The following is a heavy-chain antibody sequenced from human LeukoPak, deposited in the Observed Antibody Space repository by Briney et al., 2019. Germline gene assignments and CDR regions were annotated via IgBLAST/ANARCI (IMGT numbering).Heavy chain of an antibody. Sequence: GGSLRLSCAASEFAFSFYWMTWVRQAPGKGLEWVANILPDGSKKYYVDSVKGRFTISRDNAKSSLYLQMNSLRAEDTAVYYCARDRWGVTVRRGYYFLDYWGQGTRVTVSS. CDR3: ARDRWGVTVRRGYYFLDY. CDR1: EFAFSFYW. D-gene: IGHD3-3*01. CDR2: ILPDGSKK. V-gene: IGHV3-7*03. J-gene: IGHJ4*02.